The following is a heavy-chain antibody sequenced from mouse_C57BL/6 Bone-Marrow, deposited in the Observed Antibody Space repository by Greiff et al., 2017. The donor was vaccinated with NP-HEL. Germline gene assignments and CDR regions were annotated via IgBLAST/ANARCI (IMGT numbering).Heavy chain of an antibody. CDR3: ARLVYYYGSPLYYAMDY. CDR2: IYPRSGNT. CDR1: GYTFTSYG. J-gene: IGHJ4*01. Sequence: QVQLQQSGAELARPGASVKLSCKASGYTFTSYGISWVKQRTGQGLEWIGEIYPRSGNTYYNEKFKGKATLTADKSSSTAYMELRSLTSEDSAVYFCARLVYYYGSPLYYAMDYWGQGTSVTVSS. V-gene: IGHV1-81*01. D-gene: IGHD1-1*01.